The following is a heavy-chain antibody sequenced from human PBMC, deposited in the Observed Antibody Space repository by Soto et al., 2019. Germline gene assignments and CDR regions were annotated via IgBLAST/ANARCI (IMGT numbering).Heavy chain of an antibody. CDR3: TRDASRDSSARVRFDP. J-gene: IGHJ5*02. CDR1: GFTFRSFT. D-gene: IGHD6-13*01. Sequence: GGSLRLSCAASGFTFRSFTMNWVRQAPGKGLEWVSTISSNSAYIYYTDALRGRFTISRDNAKNSLHLQMNSLRAEDTAVYYCTRDASRDSSARVRFDPWGPGTLVTVSS. V-gene: IGHV3-21*01. CDR2: ISSNSAYI.